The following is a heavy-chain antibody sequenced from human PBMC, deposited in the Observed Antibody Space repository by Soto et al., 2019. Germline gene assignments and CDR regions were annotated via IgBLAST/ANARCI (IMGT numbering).Heavy chain of an antibody. V-gene: IGHV3-21*01. CDR1: GFTFSAYA. D-gene: IGHD2-2*01. CDR2: ISSSSSYI. J-gene: IGHJ6*02. CDR3: ARGDIVVVPAASSVGMDV. Sequence: PGGSLRLSCAASGFTFSAYAMSWVRQAPGKGLEWVSAISSSSSYIYYADSVKGRFTISRDNAKNSLYLQMNSLRAEDTAVYYCARGDIVVVPAASSVGMDVWGQGTTVTVSS.